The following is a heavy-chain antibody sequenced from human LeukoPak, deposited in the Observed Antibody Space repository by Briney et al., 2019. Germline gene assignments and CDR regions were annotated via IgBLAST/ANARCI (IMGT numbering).Heavy chain of an antibody. CDR2: IYYSGST. V-gene: IGHV4-39*07. CDR3: ARDRKYSSSWSYAFDI. CDR1: GGSISSSSYY. D-gene: IGHD6-13*01. Sequence: TSETLSLTCTVSGGSISSSSYYWGWIRQPPGKGLEWIGSIYYSGSTYYNPSLKSRVTISVDTSKNQFSLKLSSVTAADTAVYYCARDRKYSSSWSYAFDIWDQGTMVTVSS. J-gene: IGHJ3*02.